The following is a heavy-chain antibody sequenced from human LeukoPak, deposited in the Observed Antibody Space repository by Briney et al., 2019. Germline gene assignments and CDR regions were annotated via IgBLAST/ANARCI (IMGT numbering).Heavy chain of an antibody. CDR3: ARSRDSSGSGFDP. CDR2: IIPIFGTA. V-gene: IGHV1-69*01. D-gene: IGHD3-22*01. Sequence: SVTVSCKASGGTFSSYAISWVRQAPGQGLEWMGGIIPIFGTANYAQKFQGRVTITADESTSTAYMELSSLRSEDTAVYYCARSRDSSGSGFDPWGQGTLVTVSS. CDR1: GGTFSSYA. J-gene: IGHJ5*02.